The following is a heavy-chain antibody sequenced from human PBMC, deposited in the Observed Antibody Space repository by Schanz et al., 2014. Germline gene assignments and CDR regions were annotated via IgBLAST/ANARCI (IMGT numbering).Heavy chain of an antibody. D-gene: IGHD2-2*01. J-gene: IGHJ3*01. CDR1: GYTFTSYG. V-gene: IGHV1-18*01. CDR3: ARGIHYCSSSSCSGLDAYDV. CDR2: ISAYNGHT. Sequence: QGQLMQSGAEVKKPGASVKVSCKASGYTFTSYGITWVRQAPGQGLEWMGWISAYNGHTTYAQKFQGRVTMTTDTSTSTAYMELRNVRYDDTAMYYCARGIHYCSSSSCSGLDAYDVWGQGTLVTVSS.